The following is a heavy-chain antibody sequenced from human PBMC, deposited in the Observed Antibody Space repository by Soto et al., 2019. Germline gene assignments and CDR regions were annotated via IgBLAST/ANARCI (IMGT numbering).Heavy chain of an antibody. CDR2: IDSDGSST. Sequence: EVQLVESGGGLVQPGGSLRVSCAASGFTFGSYWMNWVRQAPGKGLVWVSRIDSDGSSTTYADSVKGRFTTSRDNAKNTMYRQMGSLSVEVTAVYYWARVRPYGMDVWGQGTTVTVSS. CDR3: ARVRPYGMDV. CDR1: GFTFGSYW. J-gene: IGHJ6*02. V-gene: IGHV3-74*01.